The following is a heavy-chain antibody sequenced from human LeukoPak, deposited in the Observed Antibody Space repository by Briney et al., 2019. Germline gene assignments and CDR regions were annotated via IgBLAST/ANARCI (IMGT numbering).Heavy chain of an antibody. CDR2: INPDSGGT. CDR1: GYTFTGYY. Sequence: GASVKASCKASGYTFTGYYMHWVRQAPGQGLEWMGWINPDSGGTNYAQKFQGRVTMTRDTSISTAYMELSRLRSDDTAVYYCARGHSSYYYYYMDVWGKGTTVTVSS. J-gene: IGHJ6*03. V-gene: IGHV1-2*02. D-gene: IGHD1-26*01. CDR3: ARGHSSYYYYYMDV.